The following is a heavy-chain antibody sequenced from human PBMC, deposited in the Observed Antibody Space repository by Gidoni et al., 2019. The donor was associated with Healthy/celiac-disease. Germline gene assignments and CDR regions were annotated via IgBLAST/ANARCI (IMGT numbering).Heavy chain of an antibody. V-gene: IGHV1-2*02. D-gene: IGHD6-13*01. CDR1: GYTFTGYY. CDR2: INPNSGGT. J-gene: IGHJ4*02. Sequence: QVQLVQSGAEVKKPGASVTVSCTPSGYTFTGYYMHWVRQAPGQGLEGMGWINPNSGGTNYAQKLQGRVTMTRETSISTAYMELSRLRSDDTAVYYCASDHMDSSNNWGQGTLVTVSS. CDR3: ASDHMDSSNN.